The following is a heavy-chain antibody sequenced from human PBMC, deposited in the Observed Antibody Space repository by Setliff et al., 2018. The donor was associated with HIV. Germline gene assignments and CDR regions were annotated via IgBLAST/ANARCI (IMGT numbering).Heavy chain of an antibody. CDR1: GYTFTGYY. J-gene: IGHJ5*02. D-gene: IGHD6-19*01. V-gene: IGHV1-2*02. CDR3: ARGRFRAVAGTGGRGWFDP. CDR2: INPNSGGT. Sequence: ASVKVSCKASGYTFTGYYMHWVRQAPGQGLEWMGWINPNSGGTNYAQKFQGRVTMTRDTSISTAYMELSRLRSDDTAVYYCARGRFRAVAGTGGRGWFDPWGQGTLVTVS.